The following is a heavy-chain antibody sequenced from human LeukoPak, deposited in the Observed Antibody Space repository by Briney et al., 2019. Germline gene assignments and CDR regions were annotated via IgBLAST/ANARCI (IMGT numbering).Heavy chain of an antibody. V-gene: IGHV1-69*13. CDR3: ARKFWDTAEDDWFDP. CDR1: GGTFSSYA. CDR2: IIPIFGTA. Sequence: GASVKVSCKASGGTFSSYAISWVRQAPGQGLEWMGGIIPIFGTANYAQKFQGRVTITADESTSTAYMELSSLRSEDTAVYYCARKFWDTAEDDWFDPWGQGTLATVSS. D-gene: IGHD5-18*01. J-gene: IGHJ5*02.